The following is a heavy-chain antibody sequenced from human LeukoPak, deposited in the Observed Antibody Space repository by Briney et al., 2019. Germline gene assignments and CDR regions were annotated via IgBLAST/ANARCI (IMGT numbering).Heavy chain of an antibody. CDR2: IWYDGSNK. D-gene: IGHD2-2*01. J-gene: IGHJ4*02. CDR1: GFXFSTYG. CDR3: ARDQGCTSTNCYSLFFHY. Sequence: PGRSLRLSCAASGFXFSTYGMHWVRQAPGKGLEWVALIWYDGSNKYYADSVKGRFTISRDNSKNTLYLQMNSLRAEDTAVYYCARDQGCTSTNCYSLFFHYWGQGTLVTVSS. V-gene: IGHV3-33*01.